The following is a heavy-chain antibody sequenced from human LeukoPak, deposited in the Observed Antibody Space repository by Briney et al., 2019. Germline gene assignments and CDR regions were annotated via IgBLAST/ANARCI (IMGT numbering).Heavy chain of an antibody. Sequence: SETLSLTCTVSGGSISSHYWSWIRQPPGKGLEWIGYIYYSGSTYYNPSLKSRVTISVDTSKNQFSLKLSSVTAADTAVYYCARDGGIAAAGILDYWGQGTLVTVSS. J-gene: IGHJ4*02. CDR3: ARDGGIAAAGILDY. D-gene: IGHD6-13*01. CDR1: GGSISSHY. CDR2: IYYSGST. V-gene: IGHV4-59*06.